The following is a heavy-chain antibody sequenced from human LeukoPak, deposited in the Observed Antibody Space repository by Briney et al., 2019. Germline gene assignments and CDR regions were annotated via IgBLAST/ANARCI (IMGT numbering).Heavy chain of an antibody. Sequence: GGSLRLSCAASGFTFSDYSMNWVRQAPGKGLVWVSRINTDGSSTSYADSVKGRFTISRDNAKNTLYLQMNSLRAEDTAVYYCARESSGWVKDYWGQGTLVTVSS. D-gene: IGHD6-19*01. CDR2: INTDGSST. CDR1: GFTFSDYS. CDR3: ARESSGWVKDY. J-gene: IGHJ4*02. V-gene: IGHV3-74*01.